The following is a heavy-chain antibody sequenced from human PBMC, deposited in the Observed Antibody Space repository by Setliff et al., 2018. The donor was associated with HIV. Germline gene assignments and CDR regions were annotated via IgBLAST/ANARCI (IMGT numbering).Heavy chain of an antibody. Sequence: SETLSLTCSVSGGSISSYYWSWIRQPPGKGLEWIGDIYYSGMTNYNPSLQSRVTISIDTSRNQFSLRLTSVTAEDTAVYYCARDRHYSGLGSYGPWGPGTLVTVSS. CDR3: ARDRHYSGLGSYGP. CDR1: GGSISSYY. CDR2: IYYSGMT. D-gene: IGHD3-10*01. V-gene: IGHV4-59*12. J-gene: IGHJ5*02.